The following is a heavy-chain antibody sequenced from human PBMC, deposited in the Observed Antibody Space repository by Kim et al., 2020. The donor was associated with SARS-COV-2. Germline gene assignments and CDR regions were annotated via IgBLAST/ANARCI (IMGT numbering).Heavy chain of an antibody. V-gene: IGHV3-23*01. J-gene: IGHJ4*02. CDR2: ISGSCGST. CDR3: AKDLRHSSSWRFDY. Sequence: GGSLRLSCAASGFTFTSYAMSWVRQAPGKGLEWVSGISGSCGSTYYADSVKGRFTFSRDNFKNTLYLQMNSLRAEDTAVYYCAKDLRHSSSWRFDYWGQGTLVTVSS. D-gene: IGHD6-13*01. CDR1: GFTFTSYA.